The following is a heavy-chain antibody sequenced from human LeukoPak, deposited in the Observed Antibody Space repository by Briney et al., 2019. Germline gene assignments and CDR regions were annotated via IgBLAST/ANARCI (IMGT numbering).Heavy chain of an antibody. CDR1: GGSISSSYYY. J-gene: IGHJ4*02. Sequence: PSETLSLTCTVSGGSISSSYYYWGWIRQPPGKGLEWVSVISDNGDRTYYADSVKGRFTISRDNYKNTLFLQMNSLRAEDTAVYYCVKGRLTVAGHFDFWGQGTLVTVSS. CDR2: ISDNGDRT. V-gene: IGHV3-23*01. CDR3: VKGRLTVAGHFDF. D-gene: IGHD6-19*01.